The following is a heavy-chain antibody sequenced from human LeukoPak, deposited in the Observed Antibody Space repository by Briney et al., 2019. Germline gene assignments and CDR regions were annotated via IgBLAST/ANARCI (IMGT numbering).Heavy chain of an antibody. CDR3: ARGGYYGSGNDFRFDP. J-gene: IGHJ5*02. V-gene: IGHV4-61*01. D-gene: IGHD3-10*01. CDR1: GGSISSSSYY. Sequence: PSETLSLTCTVSGGSISSSSYYWSWIRQPPGKGLECIGYIHYTGSTNYNPSLKSRVTISVDTSKSQFSLKLSSVTAADTAIYYCARGGYYGSGNDFRFDPWGQGTLVTVSS. CDR2: IHYTGST.